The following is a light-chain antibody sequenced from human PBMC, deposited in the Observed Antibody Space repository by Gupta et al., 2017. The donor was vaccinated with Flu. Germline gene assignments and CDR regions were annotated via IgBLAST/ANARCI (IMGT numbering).Light chain of an antibody. V-gene: IGKV3-20*01. CDR2: GAS. CDR1: QSVSSSY. Sequence: EIVLTQSPGTLSLSPGERATLSCRASQSVSSSYLAWYQQKPGQAPRLLIYGASSRATGIPDRFSGRGSGTDFTLTISRLEPEDFAVYYCQQDCSSPRSFGQGTKLEIK. J-gene: IGKJ2*03. CDR3: QQDCSSPRS.